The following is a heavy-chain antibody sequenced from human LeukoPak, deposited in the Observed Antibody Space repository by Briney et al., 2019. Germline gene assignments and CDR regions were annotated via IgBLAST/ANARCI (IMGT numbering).Heavy chain of an antibody. Sequence: GGSLRLSCAASGFTFDDYGMSWVRQAPGKGLEWVSGINWNGSSTGYADSVKGRFTISRDNAKNSLYLQMNSLRAEDTALYYCARKRVDDNYDFWSGYPYYFDYWGQGTLVTVSS. CDR3: ARKRVDDNYDFWSGYPYYFDY. CDR2: INWNGSST. D-gene: IGHD3-3*01. CDR1: GFTFDDYG. V-gene: IGHV3-20*04. J-gene: IGHJ4*02.